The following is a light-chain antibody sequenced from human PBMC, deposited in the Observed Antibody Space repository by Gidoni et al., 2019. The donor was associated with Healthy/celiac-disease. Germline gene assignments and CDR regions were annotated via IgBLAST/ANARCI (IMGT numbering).Light chain of an antibody. CDR1: QSISSW. J-gene: IGKJ3*01. V-gene: IGKV1-5*03. Sequence: DIQITQSPSTLSASVGDRVTITCRASQSISSWLAWYQQKPGKAPKLLIYKASSLESGVPSRFSGSGSGTEFTLTISSLQPDDFATYYCQQYNSYLFTFGPGTNVDIK. CDR2: KAS. CDR3: QQYNSYLFT.